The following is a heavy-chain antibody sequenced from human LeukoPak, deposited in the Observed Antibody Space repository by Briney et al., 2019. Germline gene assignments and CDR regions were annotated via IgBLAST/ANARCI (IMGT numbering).Heavy chain of an antibody. CDR2: IYSGGST. CDR3: ARQTRRDGYNLDY. V-gene: IGHV3-66*02. J-gene: IGHJ4*02. D-gene: IGHD5-24*01. Sequence: GGSLRLSCAASGFTVSSNYMSWVRQAPGKGLEWVSVIYSGGSTYYADSVKGRFTISRDNSENTLYLQMNSLRAEDTAVYYCARQTRRDGYNLDYWGQGTLVTVSS. CDR1: GFTVSSNY.